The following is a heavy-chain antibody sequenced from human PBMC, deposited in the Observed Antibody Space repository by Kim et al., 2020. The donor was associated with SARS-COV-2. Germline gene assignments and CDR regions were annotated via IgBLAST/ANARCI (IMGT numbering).Heavy chain of an antibody. J-gene: IGHJ4*02. V-gene: IGHV5-51*01. CDR1: GYSFTSYW. Sequence: GESLKISCKGSGYSFTSYWIGWVRQMPGKGLEWMGIIYPGDSDTRYSPSFQGQVTISADKSISTAYLQWSSLKASDTAMYYCARHKSRRLAYCGGDCYFDYWGQGTLVTVSS. D-gene: IGHD2-21*02. CDR2: IYPGDSDT. CDR3: ARHKSRRLAYCGGDCYFDY.